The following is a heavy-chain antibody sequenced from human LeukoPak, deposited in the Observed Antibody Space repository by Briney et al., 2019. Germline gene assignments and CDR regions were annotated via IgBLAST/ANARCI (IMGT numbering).Heavy chain of an antibody. V-gene: IGHV1-18*01. CDR1: GYKFTNYA. CDR2: INTYNGNT. Sequence: ASVKVSCKASGYKFTNYAISWVRQAPGQGLEWMGWINTYNGNTNYAQKLQGRVTMTTDTSTSTAYLEVRGLRSDDTAVYFCARGGATSLYYYYYYMDIWGSGTTVTISS. J-gene: IGHJ6*03. CDR3: ARGGATSLYYYYYYMDI. D-gene: IGHD4/OR15-4a*01.